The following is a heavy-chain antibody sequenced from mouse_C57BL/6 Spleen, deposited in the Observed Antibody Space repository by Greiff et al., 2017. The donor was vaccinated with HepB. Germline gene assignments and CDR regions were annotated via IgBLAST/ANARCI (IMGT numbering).Heavy chain of an antibody. J-gene: IGHJ3*01. CDR1: GFTFSDYY. CDR3: AIYYDYDGFAY. Sequence: EVKLVESEGGLVQPGSSMKLSCTASGFTFSDYYMAWVRQVPEKGLEWVANINYDGSSTYYLDYLKSRFIISRDNAKNILYLQMSSLKSEDTATYYCAIYYDYDGFAYWGQGTLVTVSA. D-gene: IGHD2-4*01. CDR2: INYDGSST. V-gene: IGHV5-16*01.